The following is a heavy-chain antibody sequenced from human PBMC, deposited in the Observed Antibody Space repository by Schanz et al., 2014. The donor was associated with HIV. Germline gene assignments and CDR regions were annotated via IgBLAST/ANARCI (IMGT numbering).Heavy chain of an antibody. CDR1: GNTFTGYY. CDR3: AREPSFSGLDV. J-gene: IGHJ6*02. D-gene: IGHD6-6*01. CDR2: SNPNSGGT. Sequence: QLQLVQSGAEVKKPGASVKVSCKASGNTFTGYYVHWVRQAPGQGLQWMGWSNPNSGGTNYAQNFQGSVTMTGDTSINTAYMELSRLRSDDTAVYYCAREPSFSGLDVWGQGTTVIVSS. V-gene: IGHV1-2*02.